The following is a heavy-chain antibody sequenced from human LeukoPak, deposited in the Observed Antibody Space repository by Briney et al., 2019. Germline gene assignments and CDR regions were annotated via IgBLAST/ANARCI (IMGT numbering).Heavy chain of an antibody. V-gene: IGHV1-3*01. D-gene: IGHD6-6*01. CDR2: INGGSGNT. Sequence: GASVKVSCKASGYTFTNYAIHWVRQAPGQRLEWMGWINGGSGNTKYSQNFQGRVTITRDTSASTAYMGLSSLRSEDTAVYYCARASVSSSFVYWESAYFDFWGQGTPVAVSS. J-gene: IGHJ4*02. CDR3: ARASVSSSFVYWESAYFDF. CDR1: GYTFTNYA.